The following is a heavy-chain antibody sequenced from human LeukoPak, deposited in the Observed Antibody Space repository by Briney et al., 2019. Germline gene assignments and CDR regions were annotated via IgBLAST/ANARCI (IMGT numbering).Heavy chain of an antibody. CDR1: GGSISSSSYY. J-gene: IGHJ4*02. CDR3: ARHPPYPLSPYYFDY. Sequence: SETLSLTCTVSGGSISSSSYYWGWIRQPPGKGLEWIGSIYYSGSTYYNPSLKSRVTISVDTSKNQFSLKLSSVTAADTAVYYCARHPPYPLSPYYFDYWGQGTLVTVSS. CDR2: IYYSGST. V-gene: IGHV4-39*01. D-gene: IGHD3-16*02.